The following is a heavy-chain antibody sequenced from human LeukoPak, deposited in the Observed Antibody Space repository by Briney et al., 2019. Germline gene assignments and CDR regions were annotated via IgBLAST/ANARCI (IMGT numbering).Heavy chain of an antibody. CDR3: ARDRGVKVYYFDY. D-gene: IGHD3-10*01. V-gene: IGHV3-21*01. Sequence: GGSLRLSCAASGFTVSSYSTNWVRQAPGKGLEWVSSISSSSSYIYYADSVKGRFTTSRDNAKSSLYLQMSSLRAEDTGVYYCARDRGVKVYYFDYWGQGTLVTVSS. J-gene: IGHJ4*02. CDR1: GFTVSSYS. CDR2: ISSSSSYI.